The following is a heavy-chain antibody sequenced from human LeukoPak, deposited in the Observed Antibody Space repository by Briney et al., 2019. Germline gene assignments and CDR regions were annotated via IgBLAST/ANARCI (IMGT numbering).Heavy chain of an antibody. CDR3: ARGNIVTGYTY. V-gene: IGHV3-13*04. CDR2: IGYGGDR. J-gene: IGHJ4*02. CDR1: GFTFSDYY. D-gene: IGHD3-9*01. Sequence: PGGSLRLSCAASGFTFSDYYMHWVRQATGKGLEWVSAIGYGGDRHYSDSVKGRFTISRENAKNSLYLQMDSLGAGDTAVYYCARGNIVTGYTYWGQGALVTVSS.